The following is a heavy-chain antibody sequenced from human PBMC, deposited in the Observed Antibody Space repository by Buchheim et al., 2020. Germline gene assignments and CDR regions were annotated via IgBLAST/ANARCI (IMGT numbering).Heavy chain of an antibody. J-gene: IGHJ4*02. D-gene: IGHD3-22*01. Sequence: QVQLQESGPGLVKPSQTLSLTCTVSGGSISSGDYYWSWIRQPPGKGLEWVGYMHHSGSAYYNPSLKSRVIISLDTSKNQFSLKLSSVTVEDTAVYYCATYDSSDYDSFDYWGQGTL. V-gene: IGHV4-30-4*01. CDR1: GGSISSGDYY. CDR2: MHHSGSA. CDR3: ATYDSSDYDSFDY.